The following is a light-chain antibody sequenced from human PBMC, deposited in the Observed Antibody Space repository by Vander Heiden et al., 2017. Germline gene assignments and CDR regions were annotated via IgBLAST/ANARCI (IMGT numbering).Light chain of an antibody. Sequence: IVMTQSPATLSVSPGERAALSCSASQSVSSSLAWYQQKPGQAPRLLIYGAATRATGIAARFRGSGSGTEFTLAITSLQSEDFAVYYCQQYSNWPLTFGGGTKVVI. CDR3: QQYSNWPLT. V-gene: IGKV3-15*01. CDR1: QSVSSS. J-gene: IGKJ4*01. CDR2: GAA.